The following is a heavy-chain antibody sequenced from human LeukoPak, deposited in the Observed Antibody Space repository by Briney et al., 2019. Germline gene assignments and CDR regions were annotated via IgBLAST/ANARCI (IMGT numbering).Heavy chain of an antibody. CDR1: GGTFSSYA. CDR2: IIPIFGTA. Sequence: ASVKVSCKASGGTFSSYAISWVRQAPGQGLEWMGGIIPIFGTANYAQKFQGRVTITADESTSTAYMELSSLRSEDTAVYYCARVRYYGSGSYWGFSSFDYWGQGTLVTVSS. J-gene: IGHJ4*02. D-gene: IGHD3-10*01. V-gene: IGHV1-69*13. CDR3: ARVRYYGSGSYWGFSSFDY.